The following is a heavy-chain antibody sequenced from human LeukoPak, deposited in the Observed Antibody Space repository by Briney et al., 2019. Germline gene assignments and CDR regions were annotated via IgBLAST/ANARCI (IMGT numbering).Heavy chain of an antibody. CDR1: GYTFTSYG. J-gene: IGHJ4*02. Sequence: ASVKVSCKASGYTFTSYGISWVRQAPGQGLEWMGWISAYNGNTNYAQKLQGRVTMATDTSTSTAYMELRSLRSDDTAVYYCALLGYCSSTSCYSFDYWGQGTLVTVSS. V-gene: IGHV1-18*01. CDR2: ISAYNGNT. CDR3: ALLGYCSSTSCYSFDY. D-gene: IGHD2-2*01.